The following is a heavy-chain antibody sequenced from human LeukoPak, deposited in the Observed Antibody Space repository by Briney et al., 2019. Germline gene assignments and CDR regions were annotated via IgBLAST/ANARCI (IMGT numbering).Heavy chain of an antibody. V-gene: IGHV4-39*07. CDR1: GASISSSNYL. CDR3: ARDARDGYDS. Sequence: PSETLSLTCTVSGASISSSNYLWVWVRQPPGKGLEWIGNVYSSGSTSYTPSLKSRVTISVDTSKNQFSLRLSSVTAADTAVYYCARDARDGYDSWGQGTLVTVSS. J-gene: IGHJ5*01. D-gene: IGHD5-24*01. CDR2: VYSSGST.